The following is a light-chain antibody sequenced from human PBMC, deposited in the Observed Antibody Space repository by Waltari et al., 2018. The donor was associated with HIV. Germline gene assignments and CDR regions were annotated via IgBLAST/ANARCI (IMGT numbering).Light chain of an antibody. CDR2: GAS. V-gene: IGKV3-15*01. Sequence: ILMTQSPATVSVSPGERVTLSCTASHSIFNNVAWYQQRRGQAPRLVIYGASTRVTGVPDMFSGSGSGTEFTFTISSVQSEDFALYFCQQYNDWLALTFGGGTKVEV. J-gene: IGKJ4*01. CDR1: HSIFNN. CDR3: QQYNDWLALT.